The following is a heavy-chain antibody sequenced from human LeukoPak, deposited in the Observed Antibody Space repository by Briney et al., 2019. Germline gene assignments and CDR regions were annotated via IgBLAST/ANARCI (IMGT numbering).Heavy chain of an antibody. V-gene: IGHV3-23*01. CDR3: AKERAIAVAAYDFDY. CDR2: ISGSGGST. CDR1: GFTFSSYA. Sequence: GGSLRLSCAASGFTFSSYAMSWVRQAPGKGLEWVSAISGSGGSTYYANSVKGRFTISRDNSKNTLYLQMNSLRAEDTAVYYCAKERAIAVAAYDFDYWGQGTLVTVSS. D-gene: IGHD6-19*01. J-gene: IGHJ4*02.